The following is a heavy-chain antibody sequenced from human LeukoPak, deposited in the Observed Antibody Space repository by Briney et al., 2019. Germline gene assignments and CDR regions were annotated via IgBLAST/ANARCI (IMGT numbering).Heavy chain of an antibody. Sequence: SETLSLTCTVSGGSISSSSYYWGWIRQPPGKGLEWIGSIYYSGSTYYNPSLKSRVTISVDTSKNQFSLKLSSVTAADTAGYYCARTYSSSWYADYFDYWGQGTLVTVSS. J-gene: IGHJ4*02. CDR3: ARTYSSSWYADYFDY. V-gene: IGHV4-39*01. D-gene: IGHD6-13*01. CDR1: GGSISSSSYY. CDR2: IYYSGST.